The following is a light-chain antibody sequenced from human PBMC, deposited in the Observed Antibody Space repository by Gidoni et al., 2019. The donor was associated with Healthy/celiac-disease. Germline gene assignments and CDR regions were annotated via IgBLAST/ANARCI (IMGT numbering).Light chain of an antibody. CDR3: QQANSFPYT. V-gene: IGKV1-12*01. J-gene: IGKJ2*01. CDR1: QDISSW. CDR2: AAS. Sequence: DIQMTQSPSSVSASVGDRVTITCRASQDISSWLAWYQQKPAKAPKLLIYAASSLQSGVPSRFSGSGSGTDFTLTISSLQPEDFATYYCQQANSFPYTFGQGTKLEIK.